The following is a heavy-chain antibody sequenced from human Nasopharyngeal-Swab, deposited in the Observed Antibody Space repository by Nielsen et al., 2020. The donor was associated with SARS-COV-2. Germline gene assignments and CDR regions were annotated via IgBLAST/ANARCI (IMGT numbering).Heavy chain of an antibody. D-gene: IGHD3-9*01. V-gene: IGHV1-18*01. J-gene: IGHJ4*02. CDR2: ISAYNGNT. Sequence: WVRQAPGQGLEWMGWISAYNGNTNYAQEFQGRVSMTADTSTSTAYMELTSLRSDDTAVYYCARIRYFDWLLPNDYWGQGTLVTVSS. CDR3: ARIRYFDWLLPNDY.